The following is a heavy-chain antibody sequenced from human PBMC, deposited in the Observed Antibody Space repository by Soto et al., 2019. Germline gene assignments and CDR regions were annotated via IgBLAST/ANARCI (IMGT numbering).Heavy chain of an antibody. Sequence: GGSLRLSCAASGFTFSGSAMHWVRQASGKGLEWVGRIRSKANSYATAYAASVKGRFTISRDDSKNTAYLQMNSLKTEDTAVYYCTRNWAYCGGECDSDYSDYWGQRTLLTVS. CDR2: IRSKANSYAT. D-gene: IGHD2-21*01. J-gene: IGHJ4*02. CDR3: TRNWAYCGGECDSDYSDY. V-gene: IGHV3-73*01. CDR1: GFTFSGSA.